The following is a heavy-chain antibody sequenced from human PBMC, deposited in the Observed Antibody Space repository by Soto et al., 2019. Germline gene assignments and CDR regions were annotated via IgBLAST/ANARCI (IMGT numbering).Heavy chain of an antibody. Sequence: SLRLSCVTSGFTFSRNTMNWVRQAPGKGLEWVASITSSGRYVYYADSVKGRFSASRDNAKNSLSLQMDSLRPDDTAIYFCANDQGLAAMDVWCTGT. CDR3: ANDQGLAAMDV. D-gene: IGHD6-13*01. CDR1: GFTFSRNT. J-gene: IGHJ6*03. CDR2: ITSSGRYV. V-gene: IGHV3-21*01.